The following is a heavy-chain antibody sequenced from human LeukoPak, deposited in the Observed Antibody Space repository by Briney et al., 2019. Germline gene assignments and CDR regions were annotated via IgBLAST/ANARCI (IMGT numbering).Heavy chain of an antibody. CDR1: GGSISSYY. CDR3: ARCDGGSYSSWFAP. D-gene: IGHD1-26*01. CDR2: IYYSGST. V-gene: IGHV4-59*01. J-gene: IGHJ5*02. Sequence: PSETLSLTCTVSGGSISSYYWSWIRQPPGKGLEWIGYIYYSGSTNYNPSLKSRVTISVDTSKNQFSLKLSSVTAADTAVYYCARCDGGSYSSWFAPWGKETLVTVSS.